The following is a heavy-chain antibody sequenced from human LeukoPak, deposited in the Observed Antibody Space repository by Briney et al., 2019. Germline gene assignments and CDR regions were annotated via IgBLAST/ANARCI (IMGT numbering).Heavy chain of an antibody. D-gene: IGHD3-16*02. J-gene: IGHJ5*02. CDR2: ISHSGST. CDR1: GVSISGGGYY. Sequence: SETLSLTCTVSGVSISGGGYYWSWIRQHPGKGLEWIGYISHSGSTYYNPSLKSRVVISADTSKNQFSLKLSSVTAADTAVYYCARVAIVGMLHENWFDPWGQGTLVTVSS. V-gene: IGHV4-31*03. CDR3: ARVAIVGMLHENWFDP.